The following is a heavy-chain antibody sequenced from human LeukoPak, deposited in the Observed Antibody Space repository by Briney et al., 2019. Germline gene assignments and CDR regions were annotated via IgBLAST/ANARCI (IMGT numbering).Heavy chain of an antibody. Sequence: GGSLRLFCAASGFTVSSNYMSWVRQAPGKGLEWVSVIYAGGSKYYADSVKGRFTISRDNSKNTLNLQLNSLRAEDTAVYYCARADSSSWSAFDIWGQGTMVIVSS. D-gene: IGHD6-13*01. CDR1: GFTVSSNY. V-gene: IGHV3-66*02. CDR2: IYAGGSK. J-gene: IGHJ3*02. CDR3: ARADSSSWSAFDI.